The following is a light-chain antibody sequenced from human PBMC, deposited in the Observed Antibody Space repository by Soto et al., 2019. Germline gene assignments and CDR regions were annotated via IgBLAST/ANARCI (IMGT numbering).Light chain of an antibody. Sequence: EIVLTQSPGTLSLSPGERATLSCRASQSVSSSYLAWYQQKPGQAPRLLIYGASSRATGNPDRFSGSGSGTDFTLTISRLEPEDFAVYYCQQYGSSLVYTFGQGTKLEIK. CDR2: GAS. CDR1: QSVSSSY. J-gene: IGKJ2*01. V-gene: IGKV3-20*01. CDR3: QQYGSSLVYT.